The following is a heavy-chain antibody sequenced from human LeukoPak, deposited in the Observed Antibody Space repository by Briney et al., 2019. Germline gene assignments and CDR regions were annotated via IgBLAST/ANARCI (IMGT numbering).Heavy chain of an antibody. CDR1: GGSFSGYY. Sequence: PSETLSLTCAVYGGSFSGYYWSWLRQPPGKGLEWIGEINHSGSTNYNPSLKSRVTISVDTSKNQFSLKLSSVTAADTAVYYCASSKVRAYYYYYYGMDVWGQGTTVTVSS. CDR3: ASSKVRAYYYYYYGMDV. V-gene: IGHV4-34*01. CDR2: INHSGST. J-gene: IGHJ6*02. D-gene: IGHD3-10*01.